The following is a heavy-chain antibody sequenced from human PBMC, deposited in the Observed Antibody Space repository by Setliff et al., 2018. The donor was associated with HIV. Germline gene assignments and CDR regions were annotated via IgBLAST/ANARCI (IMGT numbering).Heavy chain of an antibody. D-gene: IGHD2-21*01. V-gene: IGHV1-69*13. CDR3: ARDPVSDNSATPYYFDY. CDR1: GGTFSNYG. J-gene: IGHJ4*02. Sequence: ASVKVSCKASGGTFSNYGISWVRQGPGQGLEWMGRIIPMYATTNYAQRFQDRITITADETTSTAYMELSSLRSEDTAVYFCARDPVSDNSATPYYFDYWGQGTLVTV. CDR2: IIPMYATT.